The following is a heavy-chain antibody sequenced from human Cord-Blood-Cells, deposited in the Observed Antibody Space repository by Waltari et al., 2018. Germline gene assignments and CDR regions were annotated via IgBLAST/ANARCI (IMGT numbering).Heavy chain of an antibody. J-gene: IGHJ3*02. CDR2: IYHSGST. CDR3: ASIAARDAFDI. D-gene: IGHD6-6*01. V-gene: IGHV4-38-2*01. Sequence: VQLQESGPGLVKPSETLSLTCPVSGYSISSGYYWGWIRQPPGKGLEWIGSIYHSGSTYYNPSLKSRVTISVDTSKNQFSLKLSSVTAADTAVYYCASIAARDAFDIWGQGTMVTVSS. CDR1: GYSISSGYY.